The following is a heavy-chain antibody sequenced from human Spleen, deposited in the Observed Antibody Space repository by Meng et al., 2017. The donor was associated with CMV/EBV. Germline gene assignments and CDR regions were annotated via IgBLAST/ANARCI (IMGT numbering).Heavy chain of an antibody. Sequence: GGSLRLSCAASGFIVSSDNMNWVRQSPGKGLEWVSIIYIDGSTSYAASVKGRFTISRDISKNTLNLQMNSLRAEDTAIYYCVRALGHDYHDYYFDHWGQGTLVTVSS. CDR1: GFIVSSDN. D-gene: IGHD4-17*01. V-gene: IGHV3-53*01. CDR2: IYIDGST. CDR3: VRALGHDYHDYYFDH. J-gene: IGHJ4*02.